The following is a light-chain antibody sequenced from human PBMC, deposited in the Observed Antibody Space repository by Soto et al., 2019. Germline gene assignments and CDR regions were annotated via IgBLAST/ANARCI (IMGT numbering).Light chain of an antibody. CDR1: SSDVGGYNS. CDR2: EVN. Sequence: QSVLTQPASVSGSPGQSITISCTGTSSDVGGYNSVSWYQQHPGKAPKLLIYEVNNRPSGVSNRFSASKSGNTASLTISGLQAEDEADYYCLSYTNTNTYVFGAGTKVTVL. CDR3: LSYTNTNTYV. V-gene: IGLV2-14*01. J-gene: IGLJ1*01.